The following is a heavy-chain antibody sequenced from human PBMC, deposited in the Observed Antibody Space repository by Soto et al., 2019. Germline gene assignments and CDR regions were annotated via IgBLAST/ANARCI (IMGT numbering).Heavy chain of an antibody. D-gene: IGHD3-10*01. CDR3: ARDYGVLWGAFDI. Sequence: QVQLVESGGGVVQPGRSLRLSCAASGFTFSSYGMHWVRQAPGKGLEWVAVIWYDGSNEYYADSVKGRFTISRDNSKSMLYLQMNSLRAEDTSVYYCARDYGVLWGAFDIWGQGTLVTVSS. V-gene: IGHV3-33*01. CDR2: IWYDGSNE. CDR1: GFTFSSYG. J-gene: IGHJ3*02.